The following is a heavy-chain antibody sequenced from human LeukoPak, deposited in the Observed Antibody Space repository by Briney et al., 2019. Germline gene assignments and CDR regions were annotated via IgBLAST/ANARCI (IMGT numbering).Heavy chain of an antibody. CDR1: GFTFDDYT. CDR3: AKDKQQLESVGYFDY. V-gene: IGHV3-43*01. J-gene: IGHJ4*02. D-gene: IGHD6-13*01. Sequence: GGSLRLSCAASGFTFDDYTMHWVRQAPGKGLEWVSLISWDGGSTYYADSVKGRFTISRDNSKNSLYLQMNSLRTEDTALYYCAKDKQQLESVGYFDYWGQGTLVTVSS. CDR2: ISWDGGST.